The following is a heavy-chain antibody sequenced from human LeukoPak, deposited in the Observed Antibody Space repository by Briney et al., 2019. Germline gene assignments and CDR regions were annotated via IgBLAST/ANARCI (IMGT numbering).Heavy chain of an antibody. J-gene: IGHJ6*03. CDR2: ISSSSSYI. V-gene: IGHV3-21*01. CDR1: GFTFSSYS. Sequence: GGSLRLSCASSGFTFSSYSMNWVRQAPGKGLEWVSSISSSSSYIYYADSVKGRFTISRDNAKNSLYLQMNSLRAEDTAVYYCAREGAGMVQGVIRYYYYYRDVWGKGTTVTVSS. CDR3: AREGAGMVQGVIRYYYYYRDV. D-gene: IGHD3-10*01.